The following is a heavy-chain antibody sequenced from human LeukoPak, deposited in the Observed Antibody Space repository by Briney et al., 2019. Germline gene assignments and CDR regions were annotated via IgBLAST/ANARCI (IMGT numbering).Heavy chain of an antibody. CDR1: GGSISSGSYH. V-gene: IGHV4-61*02. J-gene: IGHJ5*02. CDR2: IYTSGST. D-gene: IGHD3-16*01. CDR3: ARAGWGPSGFDP. Sequence: KPSQTLSLTCTVSGGSISSGSYHWSWIRQPAGKGLEWIGRIYTSGSTNYNPSLKSRVTISVDTSKNQLSLKLSSVTAADTAVYYCARAGWGPSGFDPWGQGTLVTVSS.